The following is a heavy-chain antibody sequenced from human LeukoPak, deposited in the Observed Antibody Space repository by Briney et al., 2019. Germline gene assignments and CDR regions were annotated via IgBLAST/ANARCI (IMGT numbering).Heavy chain of an antibody. CDR3: AKVSTLIMGVFDS. V-gene: IGHV3-30*18. J-gene: IGHJ3*01. D-gene: IGHD5/OR15-5a*01. Sequence: GGSLRLAWAASGFTLTYYCMHWVRQAPGKGLEWVAVSSHDGTKQYYADSVRGRFTISRDNSKKTLSLQMDSLRLEDTAVHHCAKVSTLIMGVFDSWGQGTMVTVSS. CDR1: GFTLTYYC. CDR2: SSHDGTKQ.